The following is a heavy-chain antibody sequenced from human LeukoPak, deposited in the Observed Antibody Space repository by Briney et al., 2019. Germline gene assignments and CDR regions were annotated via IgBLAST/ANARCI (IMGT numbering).Heavy chain of an antibody. CDR3: ATGEFYFDF. D-gene: IGHD3-16*01. CDR2: ISDSGHST. V-gene: IGHV3-23*01. J-gene: IGHJ4*02. CDR1: GFTFTNYD. Sequence: GGSLRLSCAASGFTFTNYDMSWVRQAPGKGLEWVSTISDSGHSTSFADSVKGRFTISRDNSKNTLYLQMNSLRAEDTALYYCATGEFYFDFWGQGTLVTVSS.